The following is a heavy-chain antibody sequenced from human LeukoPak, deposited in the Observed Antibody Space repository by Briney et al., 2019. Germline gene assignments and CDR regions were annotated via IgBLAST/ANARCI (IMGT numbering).Heavy chain of an antibody. CDR2: IKQDGSET. D-gene: IGHD6-19*01. CDR1: GFTFSSYW. J-gene: IGHJ4*02. V-gene: IGHV3-7*03. CDR3: AKGYSSGWYFFDY. Sequence: GGSLRLSCAASGFTFSSYWMSWVRQAPGKGLEWVANIKQDGSETYYVDSVKGRFTISRDNSKNTLYLQMNSLRAEDTAVYYCAKGYSSGWYFFDYWGQGTLVTASS.